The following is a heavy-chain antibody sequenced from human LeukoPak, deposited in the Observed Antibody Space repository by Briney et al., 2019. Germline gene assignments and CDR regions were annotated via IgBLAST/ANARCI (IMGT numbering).Heavy chain of an antibody. V-gene: IGHV1-2*02. D-gene: IGHD3-22*01. CDR3: ARDPYDRSAGDY. CDR1: GYTFTGYY. Sequence: ASVKVSCKASGYTFTGYYMHWVRQAPGQGLEWMGWINPNSGGTNYAQKFQGRVTMTRDTSFSTAYMELSRLRSDDTAVYYCARDPYDRSAGDYWGQGTLVTVSS. CDR2: INPNSGGT. J-gene: IGHJ4*02.